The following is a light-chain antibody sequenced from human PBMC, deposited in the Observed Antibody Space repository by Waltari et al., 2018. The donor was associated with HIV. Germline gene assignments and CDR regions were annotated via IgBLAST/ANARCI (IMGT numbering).Light chain of an antibody. CDR1: DLNDTEY. J-gene: IGLJ2*01. CDR2: DVT. V-gene: IGLV2-14*01. Sequence: QSALTQPASVSGSPGQSITISCDLNDTEYVSWYQRHPGNAPKVIFYDVTNRPSGLSNRFFGSKSGNTATLTISGLQPEDEAYYFCTSYISGTSPVFGRGTRVTVL. CDR3: TSYISGTSPV.